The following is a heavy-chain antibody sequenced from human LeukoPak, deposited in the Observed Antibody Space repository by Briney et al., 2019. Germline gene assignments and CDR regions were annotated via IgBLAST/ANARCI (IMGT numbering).Heavy chain of an antibody. CDR2: IYYSGST. V-gene: IGHV4-59*08. Sequence: PSETLSLTCTVSGGSISSYYWSWIRQPPGKGLEWIGYIYYSGSTNYNPSLKSRVTISVDTSKNQFSLKLSSVTAADTAVYYCARHAKGYNSGLDSWGQGTLVTVSS. CDR3: ARHAKGYNSGLDS. CDR1: GGSISSYY. J-gene: IGHJ4*02. D-gene: IGHD6-19*01.